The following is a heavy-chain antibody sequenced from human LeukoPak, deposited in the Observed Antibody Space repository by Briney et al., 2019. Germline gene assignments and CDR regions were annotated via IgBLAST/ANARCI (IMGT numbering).Heavy chain of an antibody. J-gene: IGHJ4*02. CDR2: ISGSGSVM. D-gene: IGHD2-21*02. Sequence: QPGGSLRLSCVASGFAFSTYSMSWVRQSPGKGLEWLSYISGSGSVMYYADSVKGRFTVSRDNAKSSLYLQMSGLRAEDTAVYFCARPYCAGDCFAPDFWGQGTLVTVSS. CDR1: GFAFSTYS. CDR3: ARPYCAGDCFAPDF. V-gene: IGHV3-48*04.